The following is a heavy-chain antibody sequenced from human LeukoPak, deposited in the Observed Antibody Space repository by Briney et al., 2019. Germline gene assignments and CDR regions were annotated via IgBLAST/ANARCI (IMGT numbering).Heavy chain of an antibody. CDR3: ARDKTYGSGSYFGY. J-gene: IGHJ4*02. CDR2: IKQDGSEK. D-gene: IGHD3-10*01. Sequence: GGSLRLSCAVSGFTFSNYWMSWVRQAPGKGLEWVANIKQDGSEKYYVDSVKGRFTISRDNAKNSLYLQMNGLRAEDTAVYYCARDKTYGSGSYFGYWGQGTLVTVSS. V-gene: IGHV3-7*01. CDR1: GFTFSNYW.